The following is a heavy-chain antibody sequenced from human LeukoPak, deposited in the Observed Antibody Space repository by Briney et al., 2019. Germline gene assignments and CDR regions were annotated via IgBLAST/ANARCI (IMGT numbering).Heavy chain of an antibody. V-gene: IGHV3-30-3*01. J-gene: IGHJ6*03. D-gene: IGHD3-10*01. CDR1: GFTFSSYA. Sequence: GGSLRLSCAASGFTFSSYAMHWVRQAPGKGLEWVAVISYDGSNKYYADSVKGRFTISRDNSKNTLYLQMNSLRAEDTAVYYCAREGVVRSGLNYYYYMDVWGKGTTVTVSS. CDR2: ISYDGSNK. CDR3: AREGVVRSGLNYYYYMDV.